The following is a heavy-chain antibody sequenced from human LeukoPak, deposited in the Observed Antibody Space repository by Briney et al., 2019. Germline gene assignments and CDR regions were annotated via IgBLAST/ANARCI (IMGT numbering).Heavy chain of an antibody. CDR3: ASVDTALFHFYGMDA. CDR1: GFTFSSYE. J-gene: IGHJ6*02. V-gene: IGHV3-48*03. D-gene: IGHD5-18*01. CDR2: IGSRGTPM. Sequence: GGSLRLSCVASGFTFSSYEMNWVSQAPGKGLEWVSYIGSRGTPMYYADSVKGRFTISRDNAKNSLSLYMDSLRVEDTAVYYCASVDTALFHFYGMDAWGPGATVTVSS.